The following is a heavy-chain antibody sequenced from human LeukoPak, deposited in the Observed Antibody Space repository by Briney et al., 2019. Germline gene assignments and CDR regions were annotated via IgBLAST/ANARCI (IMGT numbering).Heavy chain of an antibody. V-gene: IGHV1-46*01. D-gene: IGHD3-22*01. CDR3: ARTYYYDGSAYFDY. CDR1: GYAFSSYY. J-gene: IGHJ4*02. CDR2: INPSGGGT. Sequence: ASVKVSCKASGYAFSSYYMHWVRQAPGQGLEWMGVINPSGGGTSYAQKFQGRVTVTRDMSTSSVYMDLSSLKSDDTAMYYCARTYYYDGSAYFDYWGQGTLVTLSS.